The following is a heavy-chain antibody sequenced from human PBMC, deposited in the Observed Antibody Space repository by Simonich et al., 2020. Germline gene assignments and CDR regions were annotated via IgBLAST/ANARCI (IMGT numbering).Heavy chain of an antibody. V-gene: IGHV1-18*01. CDR3: ARASRGTWWYYYFDY. CDR1: GYTFTSYG. J-gene: IGHJ4*02. CDR2: ISAYKGNT. D-gene: IGHD2-15*01. Sequence: QVQLVQSGAEVKKPGASVKVSCKASGYTFTSYGISWVRQAPGKGLEWMGRISAYKGNTNYAKKLQGRVTMTTDTSTSTAYMELRSLRSDDTAVYYCARASRGTWWYYYFDYWGQGTLVTVSS.